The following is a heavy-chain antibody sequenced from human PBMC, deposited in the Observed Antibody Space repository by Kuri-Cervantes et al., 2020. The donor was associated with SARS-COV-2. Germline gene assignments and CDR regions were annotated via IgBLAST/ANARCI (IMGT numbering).Heavy chain of an antibody. V-gene: IGHV3-7*01. CDR3: ASAFGGAWYYVFDY. CDR1: GFTFSSYS. J-gene: IGHJ4*02. Sequence: GGSLRLSCAASGFTFSSYSMNWVRQAPGKGLEWVASINQDGSEKYYVDSVKGRFTISRDTAKNSLYLQMNSLRAEDTAVYYCASAFGGAWYYVFDYWGQGTLVTVSS. CDR2: INQDGSEK. D-gene: IGHD2-21*02.